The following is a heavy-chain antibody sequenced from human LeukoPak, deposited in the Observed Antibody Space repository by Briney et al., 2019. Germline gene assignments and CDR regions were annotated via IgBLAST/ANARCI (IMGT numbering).Heavy chain of an antibody. CDR2: IKSKTDGGTT. Sequence: GGSLRLSSAASGFTFSNAWMSWVRQAPGKGLEWVGRIKSKTDGGTTDYAAPVKGRFTISRDDSKNTLYLQMNSLKTEDTAVYYCTTPRGYSSSWFDYWGQGTLVTVSS. CDR3: TTPRGYSSSWFDY. D-gene: IGHD6-13*01. CDR1: GFTFSNAW. V-gene: IGHV3-15*01. J-gene: IGHJ4*02.